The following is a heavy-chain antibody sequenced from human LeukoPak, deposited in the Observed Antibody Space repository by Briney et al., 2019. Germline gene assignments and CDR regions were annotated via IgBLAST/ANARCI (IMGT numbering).Heavy chain of an antibody. J-gene: IGHJ4*02. CDR1: GGSISSSSHF. CDR3: ARQLDRGLWAFDY. V-gene: IGHV4-39*01. Sequence: SETLSLTCTVSGGSISSSSHFWGWIRQPPGKGLEWIGSIYYSGSTYYNPSLKSRVTMSIDTSRNQFSLKLSSVTAADTAVYYCARQLDRGLWAFDYWGQGTLVTVSS. CDR2: IYYSGST. D-gene: IGHD7-27*01.